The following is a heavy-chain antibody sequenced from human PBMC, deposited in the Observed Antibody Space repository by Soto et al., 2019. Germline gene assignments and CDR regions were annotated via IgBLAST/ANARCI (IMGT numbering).Heavy chain of an antibody. J-gene: IGHJ6*02. CDR3: ARDPPITGSLRGTPLMAV. V-gene: IGHV1-18*04. CDR2: ISAYNGNT. CDR1: DFTFTSYG. D-gene: IGHD1-20*01. Sequence: QVQLVQSGAEVKKPGASVKVSCKASDFTFTSYGISWVRQAPGQGLEWMGWISAYNGNTDYVQKLQGRVTMTTDTSTATAHMELRGLRSDDTAVYYCARDPPITGSLRGTPLMAVWGQGTTVTVSS.